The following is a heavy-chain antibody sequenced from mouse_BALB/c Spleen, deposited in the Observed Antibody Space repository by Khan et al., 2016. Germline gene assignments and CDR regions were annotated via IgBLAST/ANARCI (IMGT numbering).Heavy chain of an antibody. CDR1: GYSITSAYF. J-gene: IGHJ4*01. CDR3: ARDRQVGHDCMDY. D-gene: IGHD3-2*01. CDR2: ISYDGIN. Sequence: DVQLQESGPGLVKPSQSLSLTCSVTGYSITSAYFWNWIRQFPGNKLEWMGYISYDGINNYNPSLKTRISITRDTSKNQFFLKLNSVTTADTATYYCARDRQVGHDCMDYWGQGSSVTVAS. V-gene: IGHV3-6*02.